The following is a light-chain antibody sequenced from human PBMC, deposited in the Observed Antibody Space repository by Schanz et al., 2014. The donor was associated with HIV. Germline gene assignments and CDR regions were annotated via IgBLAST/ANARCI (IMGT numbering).Light chain of an antibody. V-gene: IGLV2-14*03. CDR2: GVF. CDR1: AGDVGSYDY. J-gene: IGLJ3*02. Sequence: QSALTQPRSVSGSPGQSVTISCTGTAGDVGSYDYVSWYQHHPGKAPKVVVYGVFDRPSGVSNRFSGSKSGNTASLTISGLQAEDEADYYCSSYSSSSTLDVFGGGTKLTVL. CDR3: SSYSSSSTLDV.